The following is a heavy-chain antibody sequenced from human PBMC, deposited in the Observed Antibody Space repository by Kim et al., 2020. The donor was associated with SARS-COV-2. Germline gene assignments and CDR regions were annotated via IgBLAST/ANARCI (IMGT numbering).Heavy chain of an antibody. CDR1: GGSFSGYY. D-gene: IGHD3-22*01. Sequence: SETLSLTCAVYGGSFSGYYWSWIRQPPGKGLEWIGEINHSGSTNYNPSLKSRVTISVDTSKNQFSLKLSSVTAADTAVYYCARGTNDSSGYYMTYNWFDPWGQGTLVTVSS. J-gene: IGHJ5*02. CDR2: INHSGST. CDR3: ARGTNDSSGYYMTYNWFDP. V-gene: IGHV4-34*01.